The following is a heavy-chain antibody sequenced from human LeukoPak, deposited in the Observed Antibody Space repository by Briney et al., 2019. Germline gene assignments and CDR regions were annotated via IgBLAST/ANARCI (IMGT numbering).Heavy chain of an antibody. V-gene: IGHV4-4*07. CDR3: ARDRYGGIIDY. Sequence: KPSETLSLTCAVYGGSFSGYYWSWIRQPAGKGLEWIGRFYTSGSTNYNPSLKSRVTMSVDTSKNQFSLKLTSVTAADTAMYYCARDRYGGIIDYWGQGTLVTVSS. CDR2: FYTSGST. J-gene: IGHJ4*02. D-gene: IGHD1-1*01. CDR1: GGSFSGYY.